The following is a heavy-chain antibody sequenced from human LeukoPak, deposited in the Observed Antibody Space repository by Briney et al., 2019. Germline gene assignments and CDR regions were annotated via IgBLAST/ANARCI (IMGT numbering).Heavy chain of an antibody. J-gene: IGHJ4*02. V-gene: IGHV1-2*02. CDR1: GYTLTGYY. D-gene: IGHD2-2*01. CDR2: INPGSGAT. Sequence: GASVKVSCKASGYTLTGYYMHWVRQAPGQGLEWMGWINPGSGATNCAQRFHGRVTMTRDTSISTVYMELSRLRSDDTAVYYCARDVGEYCSSINCHASDYWGQGTLVTVSS. CDR3: ARDVGEYCSSINCHASDY.